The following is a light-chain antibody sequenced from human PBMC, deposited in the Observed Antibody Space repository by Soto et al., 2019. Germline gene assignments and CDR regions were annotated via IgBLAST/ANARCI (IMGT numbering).Light chain of an antibody. J-gene: IGKJ1*01. Sequence: IVLTQSPGTLSLSPWERATLSCRASQTVTSSFLAWYQRKPGQAPRLLIYGASDRATGIPDRFSGRGFGTDFTLTISRLEPEDFAVYYCQHSGDFRWTFGQGTKVDIK. V-gene: IGKV3-20*01. CDR3: QHSGDFRWT. CDR2: GAS. CDR1: QTVTSSF.